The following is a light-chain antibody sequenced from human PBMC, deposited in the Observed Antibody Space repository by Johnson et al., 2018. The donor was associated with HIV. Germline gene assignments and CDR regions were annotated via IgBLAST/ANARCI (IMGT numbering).Light chain of an antibody. CDR1: SSNIGNNY. CDR2: ENN. CDR3: GTWDSSLSAYV. Sequence: QSVLTQPPSVSAAPGQKVTISCSGSSSNIGNNYVSWYQQVPGTAPKLLIYENNKRPSGIPDRFSGSKSGTSATLGITGLQTGDEADYYCGTWDSSLSAYVFATGTKVTVL. V-gene: IGLV1-51*02. J-gene: IGLJ1*01.